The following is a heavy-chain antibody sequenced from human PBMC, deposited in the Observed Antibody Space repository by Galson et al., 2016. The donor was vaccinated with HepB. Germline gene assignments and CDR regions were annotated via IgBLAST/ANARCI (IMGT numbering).Heavy chain of an antibody. Sequence: PALVKPTQTLTLTCTFSGFSLDTTGVAVAWIRQPPGKALEWLALIYWDDDKRYSPSLDNRLTITKDTSKNQVVLTMTNMDHVDTATYYCDHRRSWATSPSRFFDYWGQGTLVTVSS. CDR3: DHRRSWATSPSRFFDY. V-gene: IGHV2-5*02. D-gene: IGHD1-1*01. J-gene: IGHJ4*02. CDR1: GFSLDTTGVA. CDR2: IYWDDDK.